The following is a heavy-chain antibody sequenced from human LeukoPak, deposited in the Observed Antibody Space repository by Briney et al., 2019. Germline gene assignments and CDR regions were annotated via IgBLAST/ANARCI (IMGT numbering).Heavy chain of an antibody. Sequence: GGSLRLSCAASGFTFTKYEMNWVRQAPGKGLVWVARINSEGSSTSYADSVKGRFTISRDNAKNRLYVQMNSLRVEDTAVYYCATGSGLWSPDYWGQGTLVTVSS. CDR3: ATGSGLWSPDY. D-gene: IGHD5-18*01. CDR2: INSEGSST. J-gene: IGHJ4*02. V-gene: IGHV3-74*01. CDR1: GFTFTKYE.